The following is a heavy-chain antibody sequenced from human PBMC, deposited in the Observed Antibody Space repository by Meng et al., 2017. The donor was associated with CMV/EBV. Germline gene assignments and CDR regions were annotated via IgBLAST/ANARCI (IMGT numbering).Heavy chain of an antibody. J-gene: IGHJ4*02. D-gene: IGHD3-10*01. CDR2: IYQSGST. V-gene: IGHV4-4*02. CDR1: SISSSNW. Sequence: SISSSNWWSWVRQPPGKGLEWIEEIYQSGSTNYNPSLKSRVTISVDKSKNQFSLKLSSVTAADTAVYYCARLTYGSGSYYPAVGFDYWGQGTLVTVSS. CDR3: ARLTYGSGSYYPAVGFDY.